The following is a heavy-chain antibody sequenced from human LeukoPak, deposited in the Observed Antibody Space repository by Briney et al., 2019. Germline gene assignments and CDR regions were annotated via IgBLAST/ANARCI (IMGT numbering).Heavy chain of an antibody. J-gene: IGHJ1*01. Sequence: SSVTVSYMAPGDSLNTYAITWVRQAPGQGRERMGGVIPVFRTKKYPQQFQGRVQITTDEATSTAYIELSSLRPHGTGVFFCSGPFCTRPYWVPIWGQGALVTVSS. CDR3: SGPFCTRPYWVPI. D-gene: IGHD2-8*01. CDR1: GDSLNTYA. CDR2: VIPVFRTK. V-gene: IGHV1-69*05.